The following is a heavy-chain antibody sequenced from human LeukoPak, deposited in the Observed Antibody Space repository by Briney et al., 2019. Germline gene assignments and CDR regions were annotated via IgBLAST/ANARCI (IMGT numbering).Heavy chain of an antibody. Sequence: ASVKGSCEASGYTSTSYGIICVREAPGQGLEWMGCISTYNGNTNYAQNIQGRVTMTTDTSTRTAYIELRSLRSDDTGVYYCARDLPYSSSWESIDYWRQGTIVTVSS. D-gene: IGHD6-13*01. CDR1: GYTSTSYG. CDR3: ARDLPYSSSWESIDY. V-gene: IGHV1-18*01. J-gene: IGHJ4*02. CDR2: ISTYNGNT.